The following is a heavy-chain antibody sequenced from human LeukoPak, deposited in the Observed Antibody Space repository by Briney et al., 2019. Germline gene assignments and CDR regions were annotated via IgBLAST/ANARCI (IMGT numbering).Heavy chain of an antibody. V-gene: IGHV3-30*04. Sequence: PGRSLRLSCAASGFTFSSYAMHWVRQAPGKGLEWVAVISYDGSNKYYADSVKGRFTISRDNSKNTLYLQMNSLRAEDTAVYYCARGRVEVAKHYYYYYGMDVWGKGTTVTVSS. CDR2: ISYDGSNK. CDR1: GFTFSSYA. D-gene: IGHD6-19*01. CDR3: ARGRVEVAKHYYYYYGMDV. J-gene: IGHJ6*04.